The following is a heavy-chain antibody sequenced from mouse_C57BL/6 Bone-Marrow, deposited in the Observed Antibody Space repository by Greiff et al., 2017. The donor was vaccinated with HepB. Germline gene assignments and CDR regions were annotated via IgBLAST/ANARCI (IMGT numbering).Heavy chain of an antibody. J-gene: IGHJ3*01. Sequence: QVQLKQSGPGLVAPSQTLSITCTVSGFSLTSYGVDWVRQSPGKGLEWLGVICGVGSTNYNSALKSRLSIIKDNSKSQVFLKMNSLQTDDTAMYYCASIPPDCYGSKAWFAYWGQGTLVTVSA. CDR3: ASIPPDCYGSKAWFAY. CDR1: GFSLTSYG. V-gene: IGHV2-6*01. D-gene: IGHD1-1*01. CDR2: ICGVGST.